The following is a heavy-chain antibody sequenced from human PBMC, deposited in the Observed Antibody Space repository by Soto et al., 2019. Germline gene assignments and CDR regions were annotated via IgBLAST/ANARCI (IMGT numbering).Heavy chain of an antibody. Sequence: GGSLRLSCAASGFPFSSYAMSWVRQAPGKGLEWVSAISASGSSTYYAASVKGRFTISRDNSKKTLHLQMDSLRADDTAVYYCAKPGYAGSYGDSRGRDKYYIDYWGQGTLVTVSS. J-gene: IGHJ4*02. D-gene: IGHD4-17*01. V-gene: IGHV3-23*01. CDR2: ISASGSST. CDR3: AKPGYAGSYGDSRGRDKYYIDY. CDR1: GFPFSSYA.